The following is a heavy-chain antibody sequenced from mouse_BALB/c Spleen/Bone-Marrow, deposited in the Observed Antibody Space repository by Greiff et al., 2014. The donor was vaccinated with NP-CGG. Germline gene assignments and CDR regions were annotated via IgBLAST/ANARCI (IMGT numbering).Heavy chain of an antibody. J-gene: IGHJ2*01. V-gene: IGHV1S127*01. D-gene: IGHD1-2*01. Sequence: VQLQQSGPQVVRPGASVKISCKASGYSFTSYWMHWVKQRPGQGLEWIGMIDPSDSETRLNQKFKDKATLTVDKSSSTAYMQLSSPTSEDSAVYYCARVGLRLPYYFDYWAKAPLSRSPQ. CDR2: IDPSDSET. CDR3: ARVGLRLPYYFDY. CDR1: GYSFTSYW.